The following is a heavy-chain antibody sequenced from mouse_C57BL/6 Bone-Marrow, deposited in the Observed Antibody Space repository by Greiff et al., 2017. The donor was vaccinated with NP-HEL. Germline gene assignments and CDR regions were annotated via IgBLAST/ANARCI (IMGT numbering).Heavy chain of an antibody. D-gene: IGHD2-5*01. CDR2: INPSSGYT. Sequence: VQGVESGAELAKPGASVKLSCKASGYTFTSYWMHWVKQRPGQGLEWIGYINPSSGYTKYNQKFKDKATLTADKSSSTAYMQLSSLTYEDSAVYYCARDYYSNYGLAYWGQGTLVTGSA. CDR1: GYTFTSYW. V-gene: IGHV1-7*01. CDR3: ARDYYSNYGLAY. J-gene: IGHJ3*01.